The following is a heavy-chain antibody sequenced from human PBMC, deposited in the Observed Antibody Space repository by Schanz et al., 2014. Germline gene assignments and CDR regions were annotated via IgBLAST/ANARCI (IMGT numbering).Heavy chain of an antibody. J-gene: IGHJ4*02. CDR3: ARDPVEGAPTPYYFDS. CDR2: ISTGRYL. D-gene: IGHD1-26*01. CDR1: GFTFSSYS. V-gene: IGHV3-21*02. Sequence: EVQLVESGGGLVKPGGSLRLSCAASGFTFSSYSLAWVRQAPGKGLEWVFFISTGRYLYYADSVKGRFTISRDNTKNSVFLQMSSLRVEDTGLYFCARDPVEGAPTPYYFDSWGPGTLVTVSS.